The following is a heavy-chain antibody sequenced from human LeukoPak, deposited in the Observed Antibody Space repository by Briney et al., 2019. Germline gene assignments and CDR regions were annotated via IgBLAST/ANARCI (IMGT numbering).Heavy chain of an antibody. V-gene: IGHV3-23*01. D-gene: IGHD3-3*01. CDR3: AKDRSSWYYPFDS. Sequence: GGSLRLSCAASGFTFSSYAMSWVRQAPGKGLEWVSVVSGGGHNTYYADSVKGRFTMSRDNSKRTVYLQMNSLRAEDTAVYYCAKDRSSWYYPFDSWGRGTLVTVSS. J-gene: IGHJ4*02. CDR2: VSGGGHNT. CDR1: GFTFSSYA.